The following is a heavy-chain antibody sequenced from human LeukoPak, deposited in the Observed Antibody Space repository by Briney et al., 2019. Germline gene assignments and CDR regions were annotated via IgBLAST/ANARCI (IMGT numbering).Heavy chain of an antibody. J-gene: IGHJ4*02. CDR2: IIPIFGTA. CDR3: ASVYYDSSGYYGLHFDY. V-gene: IGHV1-69*06. CDR1: GGTFSSYA. Sequence: SVKVSCKASGGTFSSYAISWVRQAPGQGLEWMGGIIPIFGTANYAQKFQGRVTITADKSTSTAYMELSSLRSEDTAVYYCASVYYDSSGYYGLHFDYWGQGTLVTVSS. D-gene: IGHD3-22*01.